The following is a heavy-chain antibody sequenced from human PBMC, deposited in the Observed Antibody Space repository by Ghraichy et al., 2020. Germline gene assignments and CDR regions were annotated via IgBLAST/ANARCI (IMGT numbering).Heavy chain of an antibody. V-gene: IGHV3-11*01. D-gene: IGHD3-22*01. Sequence: GGSLRLSCAASGFTFSDYYMSWIRQAPGKGLEWVSYISSSGSTIYYADSVKGRFTISRDNAKNSLYLQMNSLRAEDTAVYYCARVTYYYDSSGYPLRYWGQGTLVTVSS. CDR2: ISSSGSTI. CDR3: ARVTYYYDSSGYPLRY. J-gene: IGHJ4*02. CDR1: GFTFSDYY.